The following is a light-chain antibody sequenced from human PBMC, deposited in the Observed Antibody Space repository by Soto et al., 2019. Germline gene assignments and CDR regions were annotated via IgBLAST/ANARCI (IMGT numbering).Light chain of an antibody. J-gene: IGLJ2*01. CDR1: RDDIGAYDY. V-gene: IGLV2-14*01. CDR2: EVT. CDR3: NSYTNSSAVV. Sequence: QSALAQPASVSGSPGQSITISCAGTRDDIGAYDYVSWYQQHPGNAPKLLVYEVTNRPSGVSDRFSGSKSGNTAPLTISGLQAEDEADYYCNSYTNSSAVVFGGGTKVTVL.